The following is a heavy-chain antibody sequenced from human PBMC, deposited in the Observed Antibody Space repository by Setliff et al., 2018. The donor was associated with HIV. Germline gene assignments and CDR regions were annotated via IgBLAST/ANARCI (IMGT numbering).Heavy chain of an antibody. V-gene: IGHV2-5*02. D-gene: IGHD2-2*01. CDR2: IYWDDDK. CDR1: GFSLTTSAVG. J-gene: IGHJ4*02. CDR3: SHSLYCSSSNCSGLLFDY. Sequence: SGPTLVNPTQTLTLTCAFSGFSLTTSAVGVGWIRQPPGKALEWLALIYWDDDKRYRSSLKSRLTITKDTSKNQVVLTMTNMDPVDTATYYCSHSLYCSSSNCSGLLFDYWGQGTLVTVSS.